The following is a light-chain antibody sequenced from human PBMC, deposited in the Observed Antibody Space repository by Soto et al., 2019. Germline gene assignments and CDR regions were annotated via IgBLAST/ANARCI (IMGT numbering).Light chain of an antibody. J-gene: IGKJ4*01. Sequence: EIVLTQSPAALSVSPGDRATLSCRASQILTSSLAWYQQKPGQPPRLLIYDASNRATGIPARFSGSASGTDFTFTISSLEPEDFAVYYCQQYGSSPLTFGGGTKVDIK. CDR1: QILTSS. CDR3: QQYGSSPLT. CDR2: DAS. V-gene: IGKV3-11*01.